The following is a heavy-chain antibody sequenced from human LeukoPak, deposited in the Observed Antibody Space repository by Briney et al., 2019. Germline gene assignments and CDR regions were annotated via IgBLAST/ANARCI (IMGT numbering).Heavy chain of an antibody. CDR2: ISPSGGIT. J-gene: IGHJ4*02. CDR1: GFTFSSHG. CDR3: AKDSSDYYFDY. V-gene: IGHV3-23*01. D-gene: IGHD3-22*01. Sequence: GGSLRLSCAASGFTFSSHGMNWVRQAPGKGLEWVSGISPSGGITYYTDSVKGRFTISRDNSKNTLYVQMNSLRADDTAVYYCAKDSSDYYFDYWGQGTLVTVSS.